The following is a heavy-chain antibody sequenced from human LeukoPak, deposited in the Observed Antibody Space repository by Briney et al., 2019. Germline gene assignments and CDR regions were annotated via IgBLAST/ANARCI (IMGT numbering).Heavy chain of an antibody. CDR3: ARVYYYDSSGYLGY. J-gene: IGHJ4*02. CDR2: ISSSSSYI. D-gene: IGHD3-22*01. CDR1: GFTFSTYS. Sequence: GGSLRLSCAASGFTFSTYSMGWVRQAPGKGLEWVSSISSSSSYIYYADSVRGRFTISRDNAKNSLYLQMNSLRAEDTAVYYCARVYYYDSSGYLGYWGQGTLVTVSS. V-gene: IGHV3-21*01.